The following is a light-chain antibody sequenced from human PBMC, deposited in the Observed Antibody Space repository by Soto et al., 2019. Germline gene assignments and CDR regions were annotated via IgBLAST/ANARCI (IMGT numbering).Light chain of an antibody. CDR2: DAS. V-gene: IGKV1-5*01. Sequence: DIQMTQSPSTLSASVGDRVTITCRASQSISSSLAWYQQKPGKAPKLLIYDASNLESGVPSIFSGGGSGTEFTLTISSLPPDDFATYYCQQYSTYSTFGQGTRVEIK. J-gene: IGKJ1*01. CDR1: QSISSS. CDR3: QQYSTYST.